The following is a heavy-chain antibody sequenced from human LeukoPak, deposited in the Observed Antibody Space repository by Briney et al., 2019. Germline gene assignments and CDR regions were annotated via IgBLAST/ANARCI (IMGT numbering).Heavy chain of an antibody. Sequence: ASETLSLTCTVSGGSISTNPYYWAWIRQSPGRGLEWIGGIHYRGITHYNPSLNSRVTISVDTSKNQFSLRLTSVTAADTAMYYCARDRDHSTGFADFWGQGTLVAVSS. J-gene: IGHJ4*02. CDR1: GGSISTNPYY. D-gene: IGHD2/OR15-2a*01. CDR2: IHYRGIT. V-gene: IGHV4-39*07. CDR3: ARDRDHSTGFADF.